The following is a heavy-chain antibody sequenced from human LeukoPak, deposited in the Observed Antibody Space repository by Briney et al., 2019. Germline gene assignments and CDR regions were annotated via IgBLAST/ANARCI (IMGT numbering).Heavy chain of an antibody. CDR1: GFTFSDYY. CDR2: ISSSTSYT. Sequence: GGSLRLSCAAYGFTFSDYYLSWIRQAPGKGLEWVSYISSSTSYTNYADSVKGRFTISRENAKNSLYLHMNSLRGEDTAVYYCARRGGSTATGYYFDYWGQGTLVTVSA. D-gene: IGHD3-10*01. V-gene: IGHV3-11*06. J-gene: IGHJ4*02. CDR3: ARRGGSTATGYYFDY.